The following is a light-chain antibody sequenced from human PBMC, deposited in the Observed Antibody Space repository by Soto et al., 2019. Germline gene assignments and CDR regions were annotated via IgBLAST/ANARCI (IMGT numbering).Light chain of an antibody. CDR1: QSISSW. V-gene: IGKV1-5*03. CDR3: QQYNSYPWT. J-gene: IGKJ1*01. CDR2: KAS. Sequence: DLQLTQTPSSLSASLGDEVTITCPASQSISSWFAWYQQKQGKAPQVLIYKASSLESGGPSGISGSGAGTEFTLTISSLQPDDFATYYCQQYNSYPWTFGQGTKVDIK.